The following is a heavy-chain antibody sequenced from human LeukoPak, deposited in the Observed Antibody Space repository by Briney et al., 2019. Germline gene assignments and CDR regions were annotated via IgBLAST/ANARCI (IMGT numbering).Heavy chain of an antibody. Sequence: GGSLRLSCGASGFTFSSYGMHWVRQAPGKGLEWVAVISSDGSNKYYADSVQGRFTISRDNSKNTLYLQMNSLRAEDTAVYYCAKAREVWFGELGRYWGQGTLVTVSS. CDR3: AKAREVWFGELGRY. V-gene: IGHV3-30*18. CDR1: GFTFSSYG. D-gene: IGHD3-10*01. J-gene: IGHJ4*02. CDR2: ISSDGSNK.